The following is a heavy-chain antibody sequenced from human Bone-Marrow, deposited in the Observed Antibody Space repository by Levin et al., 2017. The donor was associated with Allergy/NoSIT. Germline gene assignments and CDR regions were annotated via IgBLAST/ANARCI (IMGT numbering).Heavy chain of an antibody. J-gene: IGHJ2*01. CDR3: AKGTLLTRNWYFDL. D-gene: IGHD2-15*01. CDR2: ISDNGGII. CDR1: GFSFRSYG. Sequence: GESLKISCAASGFSFRSYGMSWVRQAPGKGLEWVSTISDNGGIIYNADSVKGRFTISRDNSKNTLSLQMNSLRVDDTAVYYCAKGTLLTRNWYFDLWGRGTLVTVSS. V-gene: IGHV3-23*01.